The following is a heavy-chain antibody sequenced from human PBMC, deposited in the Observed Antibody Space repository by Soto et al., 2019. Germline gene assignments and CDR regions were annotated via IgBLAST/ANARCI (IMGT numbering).Heavy chain of an antibody. CDR1: GGTFSSYT. V-gene: IGHV1-69*02. CDR2: IIPILGIA. D-gene: IGHD4-17*01. CDR3: ARSTVTTQNYYYHMDV. J-gene: IGHJ6*03. Sequence: QVQLVQSGAEVKKPGSSVKVSCKASGGTFSSYTISWVRQAPGQGLEWMGRIIPILGIANYAQKFQGRVTITADKSTSTAYMELSSLRSEDTAVYYCARSTVTTQNYYYHMDVWGKGTTVTVSS.